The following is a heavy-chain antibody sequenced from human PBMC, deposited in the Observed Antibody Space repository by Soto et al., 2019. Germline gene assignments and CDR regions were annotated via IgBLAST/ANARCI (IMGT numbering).Heavy chain of an antibody. Sequence: GGSLRLSCAASGFTFSSYWMHWVRQAPGKGLVWVSRINSDGSSTSYADSVKGRFTISRDNAKNTLYLQMNSLRAEDTAVYYCARGLGYCTNGVCYVYGMDVWGQGTTVTVSS. CDR3: ARGLGYCTNGVCYVYGMDV. CDR1: GFTFSSYW. D-gene: IGHD2-8*01. J-gene: IGHJ6*02. CDR2: INSDGSST. V-gene: IGHV3-74*01.